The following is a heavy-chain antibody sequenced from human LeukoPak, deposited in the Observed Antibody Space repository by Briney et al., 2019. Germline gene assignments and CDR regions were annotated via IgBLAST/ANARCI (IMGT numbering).Heavy chain of an antibody. CDR1: GYTFTSYA. CDR2: INAGNGNT. D-gene: IGHD2-2*01. Sequence: EASVKVSCKASGYTFTSYAMHWVRQAPGQGLEWMGWINAGNGNTKYSQKFQGRVTITRDTSASTAYMELSSLRSEDTAVYYCARANCSSTSCYWGNYYYYGMDFWGQGTTVTVSS. V-gene: IGHV1-3*01. J-gene: IGHJ6*02. CDR3: ARANCSSTSCYWGNYYYYGMDF.